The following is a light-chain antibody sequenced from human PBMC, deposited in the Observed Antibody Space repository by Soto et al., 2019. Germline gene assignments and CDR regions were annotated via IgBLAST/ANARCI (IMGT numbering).Light chain of an antibody. J-gene: IGLJ1*01. Sequence: QSALTQPASVSGSPGQSITISCTGTSSDVGGYNYVSWYQHHPGKAPQLIIYDVTNRPSGVSNPFSGSKSGNTASLTISGLQPEDEADYYCSSYTTSNTRQIVFGTGTKLTAL. CDR2: DVT. CDR1: SSDVGGYNY. CDR3: SSYTTSNTRQIV. V-gene: IGLV2-14*03.